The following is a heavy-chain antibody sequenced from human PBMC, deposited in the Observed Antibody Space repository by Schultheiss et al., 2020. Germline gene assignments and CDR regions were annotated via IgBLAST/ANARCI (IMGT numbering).Heavy chain of an antibody. CDR2: INPSGSST. J-gene: IGHJ6*02. V-gene: IGHV1-46*01. CDR1: GYTFTRYY. D-gene: IGHD3-10*01. CDR3: ARDKKGDGSGIYGMDV. Sequence: ASVKVSCKASGYTFTRYYMHWVRQAPGQGLEWMGIINPSGSSTIYAQKFQGRVTMTRDTSTSTVYMELSSLRSEDTAVFYCARDKKGDGSGIYGMDVWGQGTTVTVSS.